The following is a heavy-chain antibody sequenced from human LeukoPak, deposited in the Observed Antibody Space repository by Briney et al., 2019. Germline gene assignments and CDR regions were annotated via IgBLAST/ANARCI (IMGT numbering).Heavy chain of an antibody. CDR1: GGSVTSSSYY. CDR2: IYFSGYS. D-gene: IGHD2-2*01. CDR3: ARFYCGSSSSTCYDDAFDL. Sequence: SETLSLTCTVSGGSVTSSSYYWGWIRQPPGKGLEWIGSIYFSGYSYYNPSLKSRVTLSVDTSKNQFSLNLSSVTAADTALYYCARFYCGSSSSTCYDDAFDLWGQGTMATVSS. V-gene: IGHV4-39*01. J-gene: IGHJ3*01.